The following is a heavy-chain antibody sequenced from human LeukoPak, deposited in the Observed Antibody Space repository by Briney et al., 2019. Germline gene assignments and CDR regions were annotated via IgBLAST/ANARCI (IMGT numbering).Heavy chain of an antibody. CDR3: ARARAYYYDVRTTVGDAFDF. Sequence: SQTLSLTCAISGDSVSSNSAAWNWIRQSPSRGLEWLGRTYYRSKWYNDYAVSVKSRITINPDTSKNQFSLKLSSVTAADTAVYYCARARAYYYDVRTTVGDAFDFWGQGTMVTVSS. J-gene: IGHJ3*01. V-gene: IGHV6-1*01. D-gene: IGHD3-22*01. CDR2: TYYRSKWYN. CDR1: GDSVSSNSAA.